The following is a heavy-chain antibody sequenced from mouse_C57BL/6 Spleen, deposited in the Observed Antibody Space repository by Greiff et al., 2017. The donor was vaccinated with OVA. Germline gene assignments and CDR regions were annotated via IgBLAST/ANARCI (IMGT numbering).Heavy chain of an antibody. Sequence: EVKLVESEGGLVQPGSSMKLSCTASGFTFSDYYMAWVRQVPEKGLEWVANINYDGSSTYYLDSLKSRFIISRDNAKKLLYLQRSSLKSEDTATYYCARDGDYFDYWGQGTTLTVSS. V-gene: IGHV5-16*01. CDR1: GFTFSDYY. J-gene: IGHJ2*01. CDR2: INYDGSST. CDR3: ARDGDYFDY.